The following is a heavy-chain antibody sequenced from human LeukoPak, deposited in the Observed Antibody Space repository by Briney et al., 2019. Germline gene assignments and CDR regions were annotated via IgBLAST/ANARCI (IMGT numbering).Heavy chain of an antibody. J-gene: IGHJ4*02. D-gene: IGHD6-6*01. CDR2: IYYSGST. Sequence: SETLSLTCTVSGGSISSGDYYWSWIRQPPGKGLEWIGYIYYSGSTYYNPSLKSRVTISVDTSKNQFPLKLSSVTAADTAVYYCARGSSLHPYYWGQGTLVTVSS. V-gene: IGHV4-30-4*08. CDR3: ARGSSLHPYY. CDR1: GGSISSGDYY.